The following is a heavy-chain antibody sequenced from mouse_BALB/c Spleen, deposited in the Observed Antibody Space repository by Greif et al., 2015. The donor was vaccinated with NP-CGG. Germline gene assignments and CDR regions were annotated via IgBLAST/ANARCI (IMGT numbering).Heavy chain of an antibody. Sequence: EVQLVESGGGLVKPGGSLKLSCAASGFTFSSYTMSWVRQTPEKRLEWVATINSGGSYTFYPDSVKGRFTISRDIAKNTLYLQMSSLMSEDTAMYYCTREGNYYFDFWGQGTTLTVSS. J-gene: IGHJ2*01. D-gene: IGHD2-1*01. CDR1: GFTFSSYT. CDR2: INSGGSYT. CDR3: TREGNYYFDF. V-gene: IGHV5-6-4*01.